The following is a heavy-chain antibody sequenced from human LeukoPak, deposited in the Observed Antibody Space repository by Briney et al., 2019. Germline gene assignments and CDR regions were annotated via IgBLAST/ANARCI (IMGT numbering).Heavy chain of an antibody. CDR3: AMVSVLRAHIAAAGNYYYYYMDV. CDR1: GGTFSSYA. J-gene: IGHJ6*03. Sequence: GASVKVSCKASGGTFSSYAISWVRQAPGQGLEWMGGIIPIFGTANSAQKFQGRVTITTDESTSTAYMELSSLRSEDTDVYYCAMVSVLRAHIAAAGNYYYYYMDVWGKGTTVTVSS. D-gene: IGHD6-13*01. V-gene: IGHV1-69*05. CDR2: IIPIFGTA.